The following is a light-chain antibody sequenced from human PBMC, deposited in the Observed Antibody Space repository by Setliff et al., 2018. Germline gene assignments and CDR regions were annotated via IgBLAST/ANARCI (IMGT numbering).Light chain of an antibody. CDR1: SSDVANNNY. J-gene: IGLJ1*01. CDR3: SSYTSPTYV. V-gene: IGLV2-14*01. Sequence: QSALAQPASVSGSPGQSITISCTGTSSDVANNNYVSWYQLHPGTAPKLMIYEVINRPSGVSRRFSGSKSGNTASLTTSGLQAEDEADYYCSSYTSPTYVFGTGTKVTVL. CDR2: EVI.